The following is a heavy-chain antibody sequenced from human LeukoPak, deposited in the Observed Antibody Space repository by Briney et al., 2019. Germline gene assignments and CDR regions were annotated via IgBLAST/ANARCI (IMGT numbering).Heavy chain of an antibody. CDR3: ARTNYYDSSAYDY. D-gene: IGHD3-22*01. CDR1: GFTCSTYV. CDR2: ILHNGDST. J-gene: IGHJ4*02. V-gene: IGHV3-23*01. Sequence: PGGSLRLSCAASGFTCSTYVMSWVRQAPGKGLEWLSLILHNGDSTYYADSVKGRFTISRDNSKNTLYLQMNSLRAEDTAVYYCARTNYYDSSAYDYWGQGTLVTVSS.